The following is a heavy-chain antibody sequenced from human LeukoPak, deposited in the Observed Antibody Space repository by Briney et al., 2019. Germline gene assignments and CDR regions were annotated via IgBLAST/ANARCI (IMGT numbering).Heavy chain of an antibody. J-gene: IGHJ6*02. CDR2: VYYSGST. CDR3: ARESGSYLPRYGMDV. D-gene: IGHD1-26*01. V-gene: IGHV4-59*12. Sequence: SETLSLTCTVSGGSISSYYWSWIRQPPGKGLEWIGYVYYSGSTNYNPSLKSRVTISVDTSKNQFSLKLSSVTAADTAVCYCARESGSYLPRYGMDVWGQGTTVTVSS. CDR1: GGSISSYY.